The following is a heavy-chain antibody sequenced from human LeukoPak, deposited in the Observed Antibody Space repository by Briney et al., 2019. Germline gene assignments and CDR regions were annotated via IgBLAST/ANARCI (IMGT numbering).Heavy chain of an antibody. V-gene: IGHV1-46*01. Sequence: APVKVSCKASGYTFTSYYMHWVRQAPGQGLEWMGIVNPSGGSTSYAQKFQGRVTMTRDTSTSTVYMELSSLRSEDTAVYYCARVSINYYYDSSGYYDYWGQGTLVTVSS. D-gene: IGHD3-22*01. CDR2: VNPSGGST. J-gene: IGHJ4*02. CDR1: GYTFTSYY. CDR3: ARVSINYYYDSSGYYDY.